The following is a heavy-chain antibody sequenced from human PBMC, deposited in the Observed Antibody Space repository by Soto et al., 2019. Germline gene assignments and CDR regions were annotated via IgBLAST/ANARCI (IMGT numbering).Heavy chain of an antibody. CDR2: ISSSSSYI. D-gene: IGHD3-10*01. CDR1: GFTFSSYS. V-gene: IGHV3-21*01. Sequence: GGSLRLSCAASGFTFSSYSMNWVRQAPGKGLEWVSSISSSSSYIYYADSVNGRFTISRDNTKNSLYLQMNSLRAEDTAVYYCARDHRFYGSGSYYIQPLDYWGQGTLVTVSS. CDR3: ARDHRFYGSGSYYIQPLDY. J-gene: IGHJ4*02.